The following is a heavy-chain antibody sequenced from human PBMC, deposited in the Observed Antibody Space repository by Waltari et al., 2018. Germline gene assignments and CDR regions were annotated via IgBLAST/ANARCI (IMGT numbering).Heavy chain of an antibody. J-gene: IGHJ6*02. CDR2: IDPSDSYT. Sequence: EVQLVQSGAEVKQPGESLRISCKGSGYSFTRYWLSWVRQMPGKGLEWMGRIDPSDSYTNYSPSFQGHVTISADKSISTAYLQWSSLKASDTAMYYCARLGAGSSSYYYYGMDVWGQGTTVTVSS. D-gene: IGHD6-6*01. CDR1: GYSFTRYW. CDR3: ARLGAGSSSYYYYGMDV. V-gene: IGHV5-10-1*03.